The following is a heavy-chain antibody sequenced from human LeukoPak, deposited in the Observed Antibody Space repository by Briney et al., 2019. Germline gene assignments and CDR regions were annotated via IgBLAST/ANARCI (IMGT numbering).Heavy chain of an antibody. Sequence: SVKVSCKASGGTFSSYAISWVRQAPGKGLEWMGGIIPIFGTANYAQTFQGRVKIPADDSTGTAYMELSSLRYEDTAVYYCAIVRRDGYNHDAFDIWGQGTMVTVSS. CDR3: AIVRRDGYNHDAFDI. CDR2: IIPIFGTA. J-gene: IGHJ3*02. D-gene: IGHD5-24*01. CDR1: GGTFSSYA. V-gene: IGHV1-69*01.